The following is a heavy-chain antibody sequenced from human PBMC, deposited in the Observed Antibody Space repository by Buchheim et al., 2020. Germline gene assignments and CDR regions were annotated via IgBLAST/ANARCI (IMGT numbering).Heavy chain of an antibody. D-gene: IGHD5-24*01. CDR1: GGSFSGYY. Sequence: QVQLQQWGAGLLKPSETLSLTCAVYGGSFSGYYWSWIRQPPGKGLDWIGEINHSGSTNYNPSLKSRVTISVDTSKNQLSLKLSSVTAADTAVYYCARGRDGYNYYYYYGMDVGGRGTT. CDR2: INHSGST. V-gene: IGHV4-34*01. CDR3: ARGRDGYNYYYYYGMDV. J-gene: IGHJ6*02.